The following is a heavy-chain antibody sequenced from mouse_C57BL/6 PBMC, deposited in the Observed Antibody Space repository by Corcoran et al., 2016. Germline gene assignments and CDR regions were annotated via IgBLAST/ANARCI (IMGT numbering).Heavy chain of an antibody. CDR3: ARGHTVAIDY. D-gene: IGHD1-1*01. Sequence: EVQLQQSGAELVKPGASVKISCKASGYTFTDYYMNWVKQSHGKSLEWIGDINPNNGGTSYNQKFKGKATLTVDKSSSTAYMELRSLTSEDSAVYYFARGHTVAIDYWGQGTTLTVSS. V-gene: IGHV1-26*01. CDR1: GYTFTDYY. CDR2: INPNNGGT. J-gene: IGHJ2*01.